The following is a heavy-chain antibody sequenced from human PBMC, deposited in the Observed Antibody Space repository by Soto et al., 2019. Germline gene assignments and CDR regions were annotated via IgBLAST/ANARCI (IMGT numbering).Heavy chain of an antibody. V-gene: IGHV3-30*14. CDR3: AGGYGSGSYLGEDY. CDR1: GFTFSSYA. D-gene: IGHD3-10*01. Sequence: QVQLVESGGGVVQPGRSLRLSCAASGFTFSSYAMHWVRQAPGKGLEWVAVISYDGSNKYYADSVKGRFTISRDNSKNKLDPQMNSLRAEDKAVYYCAGGYGSGSYLGEDYWGQGTLVTVSS. CDR2: ISYDGSNK. J-gene: IGHJ4*02.